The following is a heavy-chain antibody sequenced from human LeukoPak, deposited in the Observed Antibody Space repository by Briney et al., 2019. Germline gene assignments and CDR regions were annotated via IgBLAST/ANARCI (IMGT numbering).Heavy chain of an antibody. V-gene: IGHV1-2*02. D-gene: IGHD3-10*01. CDR2: INPNSGGT. Sequence: ASMKVSCKASGYTFTGYYIHWLRQAPGQGLEWMGFINPNSGGTNYAQKFQGRVTMTRDTSISTTYMELSSLTSDDTAVYYCARDLEGYHYGSGNYPQWGQGTLITVSS. CDR1: GYTFTGYY. J-gene: IGHJ4*02. CDR3: ARDLEGYHYGSGNYPQ.